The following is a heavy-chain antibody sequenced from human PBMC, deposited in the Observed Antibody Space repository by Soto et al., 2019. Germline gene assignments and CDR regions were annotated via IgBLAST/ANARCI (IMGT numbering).Heavy chain of an antibody. CDR2: ISYDGSNK. CDR3: ARTRKGYCGGDCYFLFDY. J-gene: IGHJ4*02. Sequence: GGSLRLSCAASGFTFSSYAMHWVRQAPGKGLEWVAVISYDGSNKYYADSVKGRFTISRDNSKNTLYLQMNSLRAEDTAVYYCARTRKGYCGGDCYFLFDYWGQGTLVTVSS. D-gene: IGHD2-21*02. CDR1: GFTFSSYA. V-gene: IGHV3-30-3*01.